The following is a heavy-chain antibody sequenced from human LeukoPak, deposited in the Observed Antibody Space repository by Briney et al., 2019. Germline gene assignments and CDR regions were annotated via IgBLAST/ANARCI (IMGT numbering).Heavy chain of an antibody. D-gene: IGHD1-26*01. CDR1: IFTLSNSW. V-gene: IGHV3-7*02. CDR2: NKRDGSEK. Sequence: VGSLRLSPAVPIFTLSNSWTSCGRQAPGKGLGWVAKNKRDGSEKSYVASLKGRFTISRVNAKSSLSLQMLSPRAEDTAVYFCATSLSGTSNYWGQGTLVTASS. J-gene: IGHJ4*02. CDR3: ATSLSGTSNY.